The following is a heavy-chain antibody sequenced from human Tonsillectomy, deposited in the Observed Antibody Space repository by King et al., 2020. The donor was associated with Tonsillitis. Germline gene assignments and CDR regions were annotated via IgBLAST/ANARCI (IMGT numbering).Heavy chain of an antibody. D-gene: IGHD5-12*01. Sequence: LVQSGAEVKKPGASVRVSCKASGYTFSNYGITWVRQAPGQGLEWMGWISAYSGNTKYAQRLQGRVTMTTDTSTSTAYMELRSLRSDDTAVYFCAREQAGGYSGFDFDYWGQGTLVTVSS. CDR1: GYTFSNYG. CDR3: AREQAGGYSGFDFDY. CDR2: ISAYSGNT. J-gene: IGHJ4*02. V-gene: IGHV1-18*01.